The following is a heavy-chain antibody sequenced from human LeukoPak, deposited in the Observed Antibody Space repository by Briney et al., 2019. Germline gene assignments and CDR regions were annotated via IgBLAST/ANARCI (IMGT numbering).Heavy chain of an antibody. D-gene: IGHD1-14*01. CDR3: ARERVSVPSGRTRNYYYMDV. CDR2: IYTSGST. V-gene: IGHV4-4*07. CDR1: GGSSSSYY. Sequence: SEPLSLTCTVPGGSSSSYYWSWIRQPAGKGLEWIGRIYTSGSTNYNPSLKSRVTMSVDTSKNQFSLKLSSVTAADTAVYYCARERVSVPSGRTRNYYYMDVWGQGTMVTVSS. J-gene: IGHJ6*03.